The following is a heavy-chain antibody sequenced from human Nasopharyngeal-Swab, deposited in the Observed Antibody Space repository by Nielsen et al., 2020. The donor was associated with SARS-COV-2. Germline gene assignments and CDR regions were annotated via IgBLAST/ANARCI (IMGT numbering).Heavy chain of an antibody. V-gene: IGHV1-3*01. CDR2: INAGNGNT. CDR3: ARFPAGGYYDSSGYYYWYFDL. Sequence: ASVKVSCKASGYTFTSYAMHWVRQAPGQRLEWMGWINAGNGNTKYSQKLQGRVTMTTDTSTSTAYMELRSLRSDDTAVYYCARFPAGGYYDSSGYYYWYFDLWGRGTLVTVSS. J-gene: IGHJ2*01. D-gene: IGHD3-22*01. CDR1: GYTFTSYA.